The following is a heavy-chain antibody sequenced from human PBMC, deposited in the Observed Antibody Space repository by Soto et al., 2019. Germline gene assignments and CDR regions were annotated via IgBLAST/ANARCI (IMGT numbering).Heavy chain of an antibody. Sequence: PSQTLSLTCAISGDSVSSNSAAWNWIRQSPSRGLEWLGRTYYGSKWYNDYAVSVKSRITINPDTSKNQFSLQLNSVTPEDTAVYYCARDWGGYCSSTSCYWYGMDVWGQGTTVTVSS. J-gene: IGHJ6*02. V-gene: IGHV6-1*01. CDR3: ARDWGGYCSSTSCYWYGMDV. D-gene: IGHD2-2*01. CDR2: TYYGSKWYN. CDR1: GDSVSSNSAA.